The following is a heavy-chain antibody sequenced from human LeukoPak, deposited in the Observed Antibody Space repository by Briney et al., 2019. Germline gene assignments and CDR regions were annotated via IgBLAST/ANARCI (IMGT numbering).Heavy chain of an antibody. D-gene: IGHD3-10*01. CDR3: ARDAFFGELLYYYGMDV. Sequence: GGSLRLSCAASGFTVSSNYMSWVRQAPGKGLEWVSVIYSGGSTYYADSVKGRFTISRDNSKNTLYLQMNSLRAEDTVVYYCARDAFFGELLYYYGMDVWGQGTTVTVSS. V-gene: IGHV3-66*01. CDR1: GFTVSSNY. CDR2: IYSGGST. J-gene: IGHJ6*02.